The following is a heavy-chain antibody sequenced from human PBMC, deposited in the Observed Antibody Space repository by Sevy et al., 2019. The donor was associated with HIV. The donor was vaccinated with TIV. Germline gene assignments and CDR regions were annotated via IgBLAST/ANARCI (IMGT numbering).Heavy chain of an antibody. Sequence: GGSLRLSCEASGFTFSNYGMHWVRQTPGQGLEWVAFIPYDGSNEYYADSVPGRFTISRDNSKNMLYLQMNSLGTEDTAVYYCARDRKVVLVVYAIPFDAFDIWGQGTTVTVSS. CDR3: ARDRKVVLVVYAIPFDAFDI. V-gene: IGHV3-30*02. D-gene: IGHD2-8*02. J-gene: IGHJ3*02. CDR1: GFTFSNYG. CDR2: IPYDGSNE.